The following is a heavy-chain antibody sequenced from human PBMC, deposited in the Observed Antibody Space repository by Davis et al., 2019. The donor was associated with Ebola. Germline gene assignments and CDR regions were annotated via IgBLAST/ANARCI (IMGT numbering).Heavy chain of an antibody. D-gene: IGHD1-26*01. CDR2: IKSRSDGGTA. CDR1: GFTFNYAW. Sequence: GESLKISCAASGFTFNYAWMTWVRQAPGKGLEWVGRIKSRSDGGTANYAAPVRGRFTITRDDSKNTWYLQMNSLNTEDTAVYYSVKWSYARFDYWGQGTLVTVSS. J-gene: IGHJ4*02. CDR3: VKWSYARFDY. V-gene: IGHV3-15*01.